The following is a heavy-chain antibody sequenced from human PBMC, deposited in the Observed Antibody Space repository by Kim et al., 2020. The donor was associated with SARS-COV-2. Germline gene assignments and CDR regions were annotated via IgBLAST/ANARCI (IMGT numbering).Heavy chain of an antibody. Sequence: ASVKVSCKASGYTFTSYAMHWVRQAPGQRLEWMGWINAGNGNTKYSQKFQGRVTITRDTSASTAYMELSSLRSEDTAVYYCAREWRRITMVRGAMGPPALSVWGQGTLVTVSS. J-gene: IGHJ4*02. V-gene: IGHV1-3*01. D-gene: IGHD3-10*01. CDR3: AREWRRITMVRGAMGPPALSV. CDR2: INAGNGNT. CDR1: GYTFTSYA.